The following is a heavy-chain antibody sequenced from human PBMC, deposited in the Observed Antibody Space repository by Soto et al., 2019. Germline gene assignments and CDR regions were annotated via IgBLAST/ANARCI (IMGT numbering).Heavy chain of an antibody. V-gene: IGHV1-46*01. CDR1: GYTFTSYY. Sequence: QVQLVQSGAEVKKAGASVKISCKASGYTFTSYYMHWVRQAPGQGLEWMGIINPTGDSTSYAQKFQGRITTTTDTSTSTVYMELSSLRSEDTAVYYCASRDPGHYWGQGTLVTVSS. CDR2: INPTGDST. CDR3: ASRDPGHY. J-gene: IGHJ4*02.